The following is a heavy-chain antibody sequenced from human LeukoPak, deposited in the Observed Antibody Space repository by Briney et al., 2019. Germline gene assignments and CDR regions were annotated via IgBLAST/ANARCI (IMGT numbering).Heavy chain of an antibody. V-gene: IGHV3-53*05. CDR2: TSSSDAGT. J-gene: IGHJ1*01. D-gene: IGHD6-19*01. Sequence: PGGSLRLSCAASGFTVSSNYMSWVRQAPGKGLEWVSATSSSDAGTYHADSVRGRFTISRDNSKNTLYLQMNSLRAEDTAVYYCARGGKVAVAGTRSSQYFQHWGQGTLVTVSS. CDR1: GFTVSSNY. CDR3: ARGGKVAVAGTRSSQYFQH.